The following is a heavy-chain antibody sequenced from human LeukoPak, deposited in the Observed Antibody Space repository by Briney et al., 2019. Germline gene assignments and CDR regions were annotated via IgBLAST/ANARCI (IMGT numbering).Heavy chain of an antibody. CDR1: GFTFSGSA. V-gene: IGHV3-73*01. CDR3: ARDATTELGTVYMDV. J-gene: IGHJ6*03. CDR2: IRSRANIYAT. Sequence: PGGSLRLSCAASGFTFSGSAMHWVRQASGKGLEWVGRIRSRANIYATAYAASVKGRFTISRDNAKNSLYLQMNNLRVEDTAVYYCARDATTELGTVYMDVWGKGTTVTISS. D-gene: IGHD4-17*01.